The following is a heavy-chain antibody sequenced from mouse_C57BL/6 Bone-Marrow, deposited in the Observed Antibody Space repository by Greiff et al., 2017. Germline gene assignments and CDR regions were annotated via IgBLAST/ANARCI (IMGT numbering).Heavy chain of an antibody. CDR1: GFTFSSYA. D-gene: IGHD4-1*01. J-gene: IGHJ4*01. CDR3: ARERELGRDAMDY. V-gene: IGHV5-4*01. CDR2: ISDGGRFT. Sequence: EVMLVESGGGLVKPGGSLKLSCAASGFTFSSYAMSWVRQTPETRLEWVATISDGGRFTYYPDNVKGRFTISRDNAKNNLYLQMSHLKSEDTTMYYCARERELGRDAMDYWGQGTSVTVSS.